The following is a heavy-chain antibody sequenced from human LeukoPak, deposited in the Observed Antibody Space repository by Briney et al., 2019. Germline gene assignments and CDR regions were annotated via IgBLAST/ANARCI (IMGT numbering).Heavy chain of an antibody. D-gene: IGHD3-22*01. CDR2: ISGSGGST. CDR3: ARKDTDSSGYYYYFDY. J-gene: IGHJ4*02. V-gene: IGHV3-23*01. CDR1: GFTFSSYA. Sequence: GGSLRLSCAASGFTFSSYAMSWVRQAPGKGLEWVSAISGSGGSTYYADSVKGRFTISRDNSKNTLYLQMNSLRAEDTVVYYCARKDTDSSGYYYYFDYWGQGTLVTVSS.